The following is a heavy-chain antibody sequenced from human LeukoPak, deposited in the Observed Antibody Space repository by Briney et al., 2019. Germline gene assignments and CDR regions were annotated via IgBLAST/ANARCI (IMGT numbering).Heavy chain of an antibody. V-gene: IGHV3-49*03. CDR1: GFTFGDYA. D-gene: IGHD4-17*01. CDR3: TKGAYGYLDY. Sequence: GRSLRLSCTASGFTFGDYAMSWFRQAPGKGLEWIGFIRSKAYRGTTEYAASVKGRFAISRDDSKSIAYLQMNSLKTEDTAVYYCTKGAYGYLDYWGQGTLVTVSS. J-gene: IGHJ4*02. CDR2: IRSKAYRGTT.